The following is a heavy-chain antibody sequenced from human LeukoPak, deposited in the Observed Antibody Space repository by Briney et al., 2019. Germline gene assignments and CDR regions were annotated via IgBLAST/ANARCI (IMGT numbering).Heavy chain of an antibody. D-gene: IGHD1-1*01. V-gene: IGHV3-30*18. CDR2: ISYDGNNK. CDR3: AKRNGF. CDR1: GFTFSSYD. J-gene: IGHJ4*02. Sequence: PGRSLSLSCAASGFTFSSYDMHWVRQAPGKGLEWVAIISYDGNNKYYADSVKGRFTISRDNSKNTLYLQMNTLRVEDTAVYYCAKRNGFWGQGTLVTVSS.